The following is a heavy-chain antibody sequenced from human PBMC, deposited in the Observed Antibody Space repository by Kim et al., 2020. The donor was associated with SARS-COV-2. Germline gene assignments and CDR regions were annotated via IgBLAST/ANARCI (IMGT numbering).Heavy chain of an antibody. CDR2: IWYDGSNK. J-gene: IGHJ5*02. CDR1: GFTFSSYG. D-gene: IGHD3-10*01. V-gene: IGHV3-33*01. CDR3: ARGGRFLWFGESKHNNWFDP. Sequence: GGSLRLSCAASGFTFSSYGMHWVRQAPGKGLEWVAVIWYDGSNKYYADSVKGRFTISRDNSKNTLYLQMNSLRAEDTAVYYCARGGRFLWFGESKHNNWFDPWGQGTLVTVSS.